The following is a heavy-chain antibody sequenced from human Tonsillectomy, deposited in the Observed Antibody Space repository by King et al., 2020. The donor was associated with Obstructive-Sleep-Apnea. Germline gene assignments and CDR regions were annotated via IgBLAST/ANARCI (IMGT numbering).Heavy chain of an antibody. D-gene: IGHD6-13*01. J-gene: IGHJ6*02. CDR3: VKDSSSWYSGGSRGMDV. CDR2: ISSNGGST. CDR1: GLTFSRYA. V-gene: IGHV3-64D*06. Sequence: VQLVESGGGLVQPGGSLRLSCSASGLTFSRYAMHWVRQAPGKGLEYVSDISSNGGSTYYADSVKGRFTISRDNSKNTLYLQMSSLRAEDTAVYYCVKDSSSWYSGGSRGMDVWGQGTTVTVSS.